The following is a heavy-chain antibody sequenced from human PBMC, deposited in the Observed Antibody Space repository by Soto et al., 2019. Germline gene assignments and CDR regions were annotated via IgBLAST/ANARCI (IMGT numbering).Heavy chain of an antibody. CDR3: ARTDRDFYGLDV. CDR1: GFTFRNYD. J-gene: IGHJ6*02. V-gene: IGHV3-13*01. Sequence: EVQLVESGGGLVQPGGSLRLSCEASGFTFRNYDMHWVRQGTGKGLEWVSGISAAGDSDYAASVEGRFTISSENAQNSFFLQMSSLSVGATAVYYCARTDRDFYGLDVWGQGTTVIVSS. CDR2: ISAAGDS.